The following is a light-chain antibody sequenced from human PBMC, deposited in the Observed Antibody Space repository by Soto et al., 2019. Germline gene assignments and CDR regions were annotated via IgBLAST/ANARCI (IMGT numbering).Light chain of an antibody. Sequence: EIVLTQSPATLSLSPGERATLSCRASQSVNTYLAWYQQKPGQAPRLLIYAASSRATGFPDRFSGSGSGTDFSLTISRLEPEDSAVYYCQQYSSPPRTFGQGTKVEIK. CDR1: QSVNTY. CDR3: QQYSSPPRT. V-gene: IGKV3-20*01. CDR2: AAS. J-gene: IGKJ1*01.